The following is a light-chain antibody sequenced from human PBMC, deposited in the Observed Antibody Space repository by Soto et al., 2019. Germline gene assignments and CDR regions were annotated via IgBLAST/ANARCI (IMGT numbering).Light chain of an antibody. CDR2: AAS. Sequence: DIQMTQSPSSLSASVGDRVTVTCRASQGIRNDLAWYQQKPGKAPKRLIYAASTLQSGVPSRFSGSGSGTEFTHTTSTLQSEDFATYYCLQHNDYPYTFGQGTKLEIK. CDR3: LQHNDYPYT. V-gene: IGKV1-17*01. J-gene: IGKJ2*01. CDR1: QGIRND.